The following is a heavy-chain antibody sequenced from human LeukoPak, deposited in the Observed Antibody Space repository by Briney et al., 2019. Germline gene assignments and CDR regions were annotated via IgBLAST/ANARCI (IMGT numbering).Heavy chain of an antibody. CDR1: GFTFSSYN. CDR3: AKVGTGNQYGSGDFDY. D-gene: IGHD3-10*01. V-gene: IGHV3-21*01. Sequence: KPGGSLILSCAASGFTFSSYNMNWIRQAPGKGLEWVSAISSSSSYIYNADSVKGRFIISRDDAKNLLHLEMNSLRVEDTAVYYCAKVGTGNQYGSGDFDYWGQGTLVTVSS. CDR2: ISSSSSYI. J-gene: IGHJ4*02.